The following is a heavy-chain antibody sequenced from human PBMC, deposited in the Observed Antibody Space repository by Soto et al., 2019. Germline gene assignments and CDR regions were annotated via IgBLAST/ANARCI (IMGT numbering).Heavy chain of an antibody. CDR3: ARDSSGWPRGFDY. D-gene: IGHD6-19*01. CDR1: GGTFSSYA. CDR2: IIPIFGTA. V-gene: IGHV1-69*13. J-gene: IGHJ4*02. Sequence: SVKVSCKASGGTFSSYAISWVRQAPGQGLEWMGGIIPIFGTANYARKFQGRVTITADESTSTAYMGLSSLRSEDTAVYYCARDSSGWPRGFDYWGQGTLVTVSS.